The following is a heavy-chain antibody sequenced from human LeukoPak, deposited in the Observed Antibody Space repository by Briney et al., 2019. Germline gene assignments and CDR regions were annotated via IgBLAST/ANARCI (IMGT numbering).Heavy chain of an antibody. D-gene: IGHD3-10*01. V-gene: IGHV3-11*05. CDR3: TRDRAGSGSYYNNPHGMDV. CDR2: ISTGSRYT. J-gene: IGHJ6*02. CDR1: GFSFSDFY. Sequence: PGGSLRLSCAASGFSFSDFYMSWVRQAPGKGLEWLSYISTGSRYTLYGDSVEGRFTVSRDDAQNSLYLQMNSLRAEDTAVYYCTRDRAGSGSYYNNPHGMDVWGQGTTVSVSS.